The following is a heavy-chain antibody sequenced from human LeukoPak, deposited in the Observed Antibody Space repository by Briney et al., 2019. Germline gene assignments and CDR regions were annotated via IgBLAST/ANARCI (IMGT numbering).Heavy chain of an antibody. D-gene: IGHD2-2*01. V-gene: IGHV1-2*02. CDR2: ITPKSGGT. J-gene: IGHJ4*02. Sequence: ASVKVSCKASGYTFSDHYMRWVRQAPGQGLEWMGWITPKSGGTNYAQKFQGRVTMTRDKSINTIYMELSSLTSDDTAVYYCAREGRSAISLDYWGQGTLVTVSS. CDR1: GYTFSDHY. CDR3: AREGRSAISLDY.